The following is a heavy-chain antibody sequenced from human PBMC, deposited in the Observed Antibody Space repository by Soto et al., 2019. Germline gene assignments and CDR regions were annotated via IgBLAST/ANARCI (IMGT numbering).Heavy chain of an antibody. D-gene: IGHD5-18*01. CDR3: AHLPWKQLWPRAPVVY. CDR1: GFSLSTSGVG. V-gene: IGHV2-5*02. Sequence: QITLKESGPTLVKPTQTLTLTCTFSGFSLSTSGVGVGWIRQPPGKALEWLGIIFWDDDKRYRPSLKNRVTITKETSKKQLVLTMTNMDPVDTATYYCAHLPWKQLWPRAPVVYWGQGTPVTVSS. J-gene: IGHJ4*02. CDR2: IFWDDDK.